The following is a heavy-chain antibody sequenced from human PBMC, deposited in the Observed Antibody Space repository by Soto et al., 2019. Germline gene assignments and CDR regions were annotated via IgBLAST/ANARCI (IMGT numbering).Heavy chain of an antibody. D-gene: IGHD5-12*01. CDR2: IIPIFGTA. J-gene: IGHJ5*02. CDR1: GGTFSSYA. CDR3: ARGASMGVATSGS. Sequence: VASVKVSCKASGGTFSSYAISWARQAPGQGLEWMGGIIPIFGTANYAQKFQGRVTITADESTSTAYMELSSLRSEDTAVYYCARGASMGVATSGSWGQGTLVTVS. V-gene: IGHV1-69*13.